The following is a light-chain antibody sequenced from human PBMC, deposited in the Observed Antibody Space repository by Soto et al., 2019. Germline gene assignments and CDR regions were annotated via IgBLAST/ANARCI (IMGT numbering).Light chain of an antibody. CDR2: VAS. Sequence: EIVMTQSPVTLSVSPGERATLSCRASQSVTNSYLAWYQQKPGQAPRLLIFVASTRAAGIPARFSGSGSGTEFTLTISSLQSEDFAVYYCQQYSNWPLTFGGGTKVDIK. CDR1: QSVTNSY. V-gene: IGKV3-15*01. CDR3: QQYSNWPLT. J-gene: IGKJ4*01.